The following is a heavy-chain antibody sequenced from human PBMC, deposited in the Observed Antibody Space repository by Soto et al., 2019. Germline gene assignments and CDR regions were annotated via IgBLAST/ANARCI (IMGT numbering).Heavy chain of an antibody. Sequence: PSQTLSLTCAISGDSVSSHSAAWNWIRQAPSRGLEWLGRAYYRSKWYNDYAVSVKSRITINPDTSKNQFSLQLNSVTPEDTAVYYCARAGDYDSSGGFDPWGQGTLVTVSS. CDR3: ARAGDYDSSGGFDP. J-gene: IGHJ5*02. CDR1: GDSVSSHSAA. V-gene: IGHV6-1*01. D-gene: IGHD3-22*01. CDR2: AYYRSKWYN.